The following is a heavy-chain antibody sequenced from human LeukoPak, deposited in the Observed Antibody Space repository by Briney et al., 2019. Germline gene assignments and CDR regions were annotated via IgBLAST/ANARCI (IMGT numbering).Heavy chain of an antibody. CDR2: IYYSGST. Sequence: SETLSLTCTVSGGSISSYYWSWIRQPPGKGLEWIGYIYYSGSTNYNPSLKSRVTISVDTSKNQFSLKLSSVTAADTAVYYCARRSVAVAGNDYWGQGTLVTVSS. J-gene: IGHJ4*02. CDR1: GGSISSYY. V-gene: IGHV4-59*12. CDR3: ARRSVAVAGNDY. D-gene: IGHD6-19*01.